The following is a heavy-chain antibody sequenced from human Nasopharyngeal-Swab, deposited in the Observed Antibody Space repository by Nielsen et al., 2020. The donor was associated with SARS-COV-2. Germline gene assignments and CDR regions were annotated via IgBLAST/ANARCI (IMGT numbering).Heavy chain of an antibody. V-gene: IGHV3-21*01. J-gene: IGHJ3*02. D-gene: IGHD5-12*01. CDR1: GFTFSSYS. CDR2: ISSSSSYI. Sequence: GGSLRLSCAASGFTFSSYSMNWVRQAPGKGLEWVSSISSSSSYIYYADSVKGRFTISRDNAKNSLYLQMNSLRAEDTAVYYCARDLVKYSGYDYWGDAFDIWGQGTMVTVSS. CDR3: ARDLVKYSGYDYWGDAFDI.